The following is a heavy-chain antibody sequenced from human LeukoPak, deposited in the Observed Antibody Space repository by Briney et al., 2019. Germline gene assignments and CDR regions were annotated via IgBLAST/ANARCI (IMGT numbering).Heavy chain of an antibody. CDR2: IYSGGST. Sequence: GGSLRLSCAGSGLIASSNYMSWVRQAPGQGLEWVSVIYSGGSTYYADSVKGRFTISRDNSKNTLYLQMNSLRAEDTAVYYCAREDRVLLAFDIWGQGTMVTVSS. CDR3: AREDRVLLAFDI. D-gene: IGHD2-15*01. V-gene: IGHV3-53*01. CDR1: GLIASSNY. J-gene: IGHJ3*02.